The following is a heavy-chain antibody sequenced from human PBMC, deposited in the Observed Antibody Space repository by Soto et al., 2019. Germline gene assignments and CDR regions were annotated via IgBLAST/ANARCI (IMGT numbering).Heavy chain of an antibody. J-gene: IGHJ4*02. CDR2: ISYDGSNK. D-gene: IGHD5-12*01. V-gene: IGHV3-30*03. CDR3: ASGGSGYDWGGVDY. Sequence: QVQLVESGGGVVQPGRSLRFSCAASGFTFSSYGMHWVRQAPGKGLEWVAVISYDGSNKYYADSVKGRFTISRDNSKNELYLQMNSLRAEATAVYYCASGGSGYDWGGVDYWGQGTLVTVSS. CDR1: GFTFSSYG.